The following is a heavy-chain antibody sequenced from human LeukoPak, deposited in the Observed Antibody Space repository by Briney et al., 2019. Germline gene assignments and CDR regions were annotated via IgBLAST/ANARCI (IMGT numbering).Heavy chain of an antibody. Sequence: GASVKVSCKASGYTFTSYGISWVRQAPGQGLEWMGWISAYNGNTNYAQKLQGRVTITTDTSTSTAYMELRSLRSDDTAVYYCARVKGDYGGSYYFDYWGQGTLVTVSS. J-gene: IGHJ4*02. CDR1: GYTFTSYG. D-gene: IGHD4-23*01. CDR3: ARVKGDYGGSYYFDY. V-gene: IGHV1-18*01. CDR2: ISAYNGNT.